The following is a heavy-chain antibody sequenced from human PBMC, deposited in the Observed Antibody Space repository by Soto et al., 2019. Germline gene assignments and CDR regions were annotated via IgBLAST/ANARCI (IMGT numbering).Heavy chain of an antibody. J-gene: IGHJ4*02. Sequence: PSETLSLTCTVSGGSITSPGYYWTWIRQHPGRGLEWIGYIYFTGSTYYNPSLKSRVIISVDTSKNQFSLNLRSVTAADTAMYYCARYYGSGSSVDCWGQGTLVTVSS. CDR3: ARYYGSGSSVDC. D-gene: IGHD3-10*01. CDR1: GGSITSPGYY. V-gene: IGHV4-31*03. CDR2: IYFTGST.